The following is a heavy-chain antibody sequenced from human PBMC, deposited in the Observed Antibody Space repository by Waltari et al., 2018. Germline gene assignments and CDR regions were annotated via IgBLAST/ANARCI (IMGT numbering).Heavy chain of an antibody. Sequence: QVQLVESGGGVVQPGGSLRLSCATSGFTFSNYGIHWVRQAPGKGLEWVAVIRYDGSNKYYADSVKGRFTISRDNSRGTLYLQMNSLRAEDTAVYYCARDDYGDYRLGYWGQGTLVTVSS. CDR3: ARDDYGDYRLGY. D-gene: IGHD4-17*01. CDR2: IRYDGSNK. CDR1: GFTFSNYG. V-gene: IGHV3-30*02. J-gene: IGHJ4*02.